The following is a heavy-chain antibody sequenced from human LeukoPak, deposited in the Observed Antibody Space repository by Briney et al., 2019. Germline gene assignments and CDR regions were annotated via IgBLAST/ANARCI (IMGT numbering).Heavy chain of an antibody. J-gene: IGHJ6*03. D-gene: IGHD6-19*01. V-gene: IGHV1-8*02. CDR2: MSPNSGNA. CDR3: ARGRVITSGWYVTFYYMDV. CDR1: GYTFTAYY. Sequence: GASVKVSCKASGYTFTAYYLHWVRQAPGQGLEWMGWMSPNSGNAGYARKFQGRVTMTRNTSISTAYMELSSLRSEDTAVYYCARGRVITSGWYVTFYYMDVWGRGTTVTISS.